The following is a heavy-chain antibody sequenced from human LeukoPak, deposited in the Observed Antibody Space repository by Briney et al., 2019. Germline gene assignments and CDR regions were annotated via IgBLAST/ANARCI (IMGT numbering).Heavy chain of an antibody. CDR2: INPNSGGT. CDR3: ARAAPGMSARWEPRLDGFDI. J-gene: IGHJ3*02. V-gene: IGHV1-2*02. Sequence: ASVKVSCKASGYTFTGYYMHWVRQAPGQGLEWMGWINPNSGGTNYAQKFQGRVTVTRDTSISTAYMELSRLRSDDTAVYNCARAAPGMSARWEPRLDGFDIWGQGTMVTVSS. CDR1: GYTFTGYY. D-gene: IGHD1-26*01.